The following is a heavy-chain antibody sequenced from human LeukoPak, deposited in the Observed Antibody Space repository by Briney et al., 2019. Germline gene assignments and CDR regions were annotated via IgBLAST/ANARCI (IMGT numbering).Heavy chain of an antibody. CDR3: TSTPNGLRPNTDFYYYYYGMDV. V-gene: IGHV3-73*01. CDR1: GFTFSGSA. Sequence: GGSLRLSCAASGFTFSGSAMHWVRQASGKGLEWVGRIRSKANSYATAYAASVKGRFTISRDDSKNTAYLQMNSLKTEDTAVYYCTSTPNGLRPNTDFYYYYYGMDVWGQGTTVTVSS. J-gene: IGHJ6*02. CDR2: IRSKANSYAT. D-gene: IGHD2-8*01.